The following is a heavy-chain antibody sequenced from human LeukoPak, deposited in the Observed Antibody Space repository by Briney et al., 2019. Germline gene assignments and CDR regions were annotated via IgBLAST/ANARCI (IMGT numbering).Heavy chain of an antibody. CDR2: ISFDGTDA. CDR1: GFPFSSYA. J-gene: IGHJ3*02. D-gene: IGHD4-17*01. CDR3: ARARAPVTRISSFDI. V-gene: IGHV3-30*04. Sequence: GGSLRPSCAAPGFPFSSYAMSGVRQAPAKGLGGVAVISFDGTDAFYADSVKGRFTISRDNSKNTLYLQMNSLRADDTAVYYCARARAPVTRISSFDIWGQGTMVTVSS.